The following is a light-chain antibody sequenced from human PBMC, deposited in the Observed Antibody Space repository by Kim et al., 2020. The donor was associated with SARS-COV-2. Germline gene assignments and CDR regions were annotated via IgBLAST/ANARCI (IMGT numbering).Light chain of an antibody. J-gene: IGLJ2*01. CDR3: QAWDSSTAVV. V-gene: IGLV3-1*01. Sequence: SPGQTASITCSGDKLGDKYACWYQQKPGQSPVLVIYQDSKRPSGIPERFSGSNSGNTATPTISGTQAMDEADYYCQAWDSSTAVVFGGGTKLTVL. CDR2: QDS. CDR1: KLGDKY.